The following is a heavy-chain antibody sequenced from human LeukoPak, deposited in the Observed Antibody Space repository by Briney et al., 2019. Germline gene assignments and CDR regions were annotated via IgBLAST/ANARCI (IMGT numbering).Heavy chain of an antibody. V-gene: IGHV4-59*08. J-gene: IGHJ4*02. CDR2: IYYSGST. D-gene: IGHD4-17*01. CDR1: GGSISSYY. Sequence: PSQTLSLTCTVSGGSISSYYWSWIRQPPGKGLEWLGYIYYSGSTSYNPSLKSRVTISVDTSKNQFSLKLSSVTAADTAVYYCARHGGDYGDYYFDYWGQGTLVTVSS. CDR3: ARHGGDYGDYYFDY.